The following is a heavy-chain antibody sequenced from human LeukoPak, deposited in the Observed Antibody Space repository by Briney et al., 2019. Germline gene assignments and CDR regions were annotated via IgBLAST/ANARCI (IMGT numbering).Heavy chain of an antibody. J-gene: IGHJ3*02. CDR1: GGSISSGGYY. V-gene: IGHV4-31*03. CDR3: ARHGWELLLPHDAFDI. Sequence: SETLSLTCTVSGGSISSGGYYWSWIRQHPGKGLEWIGYIYYSGSTYYNPSLKSRVTISVDTSKNQFSLKLSSVTAADTAVYYCARHGWELLLPHDAFDIWGQGTMVTVSS. CDR2: IYYSGST. D-gene: IGHD1-26*01.